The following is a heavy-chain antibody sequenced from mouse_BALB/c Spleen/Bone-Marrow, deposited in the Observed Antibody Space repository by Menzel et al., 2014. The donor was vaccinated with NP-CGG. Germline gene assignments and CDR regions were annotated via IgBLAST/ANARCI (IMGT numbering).Heavy chain of an antibody. CDR1: GYTFTSYW. J-gene: IGHJ1*01. CDR3: VRGGNGYDGYWYFDV. D-gene: IGHD2-2*01. V-gene: IGHV1-69*02. CDR2: IDPSDSYT. Sequence: QVQLQQPGAELVKPGASVKLSCKASGYTFTSYWMHWVKQRPGQGLEWIGEIDPSDSYTNYNQKFKGKATLTVDKSSSTAYMQLSSLTSEDSAVYYCVRGGNGYDGYWYFDVWGAGTTVTVSS.